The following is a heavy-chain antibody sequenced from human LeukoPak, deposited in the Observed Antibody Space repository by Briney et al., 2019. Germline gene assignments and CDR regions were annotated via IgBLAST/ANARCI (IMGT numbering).Heavy chain of an antibody. D-gene: IGHD2-2*01. CDR2: IYYSGST. J-gene: IGHJ6*03. Sequence: PSETLSLTCTVSGGSISSGGYYWSWIRQHPGKGLEWIGYIYYSGSTYYNPSLKSRVTISVDTSKNQFSLKLSSVTPADTAVYYCARGSTSPPYYYYYYMDVWGKGTTVTVSS. CDR3: ARGSTSPPYYYYYYMDV. CDR1: GGSISSGGYY. V-gene: IGHV4-31*03.